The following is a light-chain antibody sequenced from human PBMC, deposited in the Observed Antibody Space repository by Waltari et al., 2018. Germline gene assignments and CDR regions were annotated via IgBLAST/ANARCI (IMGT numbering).Light chain of an antibody. CDR2: WAS. V-gene: IGKV4-1*01. CDR1: QSVLYSSNNKNY. CDR3: QQYYSIPLN. Sequence: DIVMTQSPDSLAVSLGERSTINCKSSQSVLYSSNNKNYLAWYQQKPGQPPKLLIYWASTRESGVPDRFSGSGSGTDFTLTISSLQAEDVAVYYCQQYYSIPLNFGGGTKVEIK. J-gene: IGKJ4*01.